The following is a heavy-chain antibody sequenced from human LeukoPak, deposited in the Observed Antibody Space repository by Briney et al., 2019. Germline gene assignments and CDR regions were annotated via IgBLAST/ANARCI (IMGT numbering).Heavy chain of an antibody. CDR1: GGSISSYY. J-gene: IGHJ6*03. CDR2: IYYSGST. Sequence: SETLSLTCTVSGGSISSYYWSWIRQPPGKGPEWIGYIYYSGSTNYNPSLKSRVTISVDTSKNQFSLKLSSVTAADTAVYYCARAHMITSYYYYYYMDVWGKGTTVTVSS. D-gene: IGHD3-16*01. V-gene: IGHV4-59*01. CDR3: ARAHMITSYYYYYYMDV.